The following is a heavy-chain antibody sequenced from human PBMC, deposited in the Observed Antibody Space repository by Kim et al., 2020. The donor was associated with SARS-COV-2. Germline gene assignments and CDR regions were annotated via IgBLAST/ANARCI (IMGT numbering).Heavy chain of an antibody. V-gene: IGHV5-51*01. CDR2: IYPGDSDT. CDR3: ARWGTTYYYYYGMDV. Sequence: GESLKISCKGSGYSFTSYWIGWVRQMPGKGLEWMGIIYPGDSDTRYSPSFQGQVTISADKSISTAYLQWSSLKASDTAMYYCARWGTTYYYYYGMDVWGQGTTVTVSS. CDR1: GYSFTSYW. J-gene: IGHJ6*02. D-gene: IGHD4-17*01.